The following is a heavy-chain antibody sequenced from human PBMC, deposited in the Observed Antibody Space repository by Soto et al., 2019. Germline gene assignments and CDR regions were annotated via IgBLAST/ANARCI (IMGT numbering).Heavy chain of an antibody. CDR2: INHSGST. Sequence: QVQLQQWGAGLLKPSEILSLTCAVYGGSFSGYYWSWIRQPPGKGLEWIGEINHSGSTNYNPSLKSRVTISVDTSKNQFSLKLSSVTAADTAVYYCARLQESRYYGMDVWGQGTTVTVSS. CDR1: GGSFSGYY. J-gene: IGHJ6*02. V-gene: IGHV4-34*01. CDR3: ARLQESRYYGMDV. D-gene: IGHD1-1*01.